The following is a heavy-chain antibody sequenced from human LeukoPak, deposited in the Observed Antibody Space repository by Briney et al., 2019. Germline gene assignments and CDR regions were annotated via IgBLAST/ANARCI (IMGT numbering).Heavy chain of an antibody. J-gene: IGHJ4*02. CDR1: GGTFSSYA. Sequence: ASVKVSCKASGGTFSSYAISWVRQAPGQGLEWMGGIIPIFGTANYAQKFQGRVTITADESTSTAYMELSSLRSEDTAVYYCARVAHYYDSSGYYFDYWGQGTLVTVSS. CDR2: IIPIFGTA. CDR3: ARVAHYYDSSGYYFDY. V-gene: IGHV1-69*13. D-gene: IGHD3-22*01.